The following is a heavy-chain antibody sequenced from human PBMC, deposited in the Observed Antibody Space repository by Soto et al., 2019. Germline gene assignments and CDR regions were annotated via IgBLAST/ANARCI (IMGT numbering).Heavy chain of an antibody. V-gene: IGHV3-64D*08. D-gene: IGHD6-13*01. CDR3: GKGMAYTRDYFPY. J-gene: IGHJ4*02. Sequence: LRLSCSASGFTFGTYAMHWVRQAPEKGLEYVSAISNTGDNTYYADSVKARFTISRDNSKNTLFLQMSSLRVEDTAVYYCGKGMAYTRDYFPYWAQGTLVPVSS. CDR2: ISNTGDNT. CDR1: GFTFGTYA.